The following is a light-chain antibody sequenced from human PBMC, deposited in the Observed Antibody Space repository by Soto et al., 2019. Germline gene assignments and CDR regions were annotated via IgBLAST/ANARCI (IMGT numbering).Light chain of an antibody. Sequence: EIVLTQSPGTLSLSPGEIATLSFSASQSVSSRSLAWYQHKPGQAPRLLIYGASNRATGIPDRFSGSGSGTDFTLTISRLEPEDFAVYYCQQHGTSPITFGQGTRLEIK. CDR3: QQHGTSPIT. CDR1: QSVSSRS. V-gene: IGKV3-20*01. CDR2: GAS. J-gene: IGKJ5*01.